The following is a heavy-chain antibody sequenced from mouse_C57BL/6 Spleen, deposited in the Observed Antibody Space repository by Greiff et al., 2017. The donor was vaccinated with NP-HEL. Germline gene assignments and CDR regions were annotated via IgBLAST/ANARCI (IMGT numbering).Heavy chain of an antibody. Sequence: EVQLQESGAELVRPGSSVKMSCKTSGYTFTSYGINWVKQRPGQGLEWIGYIYIGNGYPEYNEKFKGKATLTSDTSSSTAYMQLSSLTSEDSAIYFCARSYLLGDAMDYWGQGTSVTVSS. CDR3: ARSYLLGDAMDY. J-gene: IGHJ4*01. V-gene: IGHV1-58*01. D-gene: IGHD5-5*01. CDR2: IYIGNGYP. CDR1: GYTFTSYG.